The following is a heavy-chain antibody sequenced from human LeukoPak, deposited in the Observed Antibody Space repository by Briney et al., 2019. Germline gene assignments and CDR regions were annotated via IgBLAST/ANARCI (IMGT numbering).Heavy chain of an antibody. CDR2: IYNSGNT. J-gene: IGHJ4*02. CDR1: GGSVSSYY. CDR3: ARRDY. V-gene: IGHV4-4*09. Sequence: SETLSLTCAVYGGSVSSYYWSWIRQPPGKGLEWIGYIYNSGNTNYNPSLKSRVTISVDTSKNQFSLKLSSVTAADTAVYYCARRDYWGQGTLVTVSS.